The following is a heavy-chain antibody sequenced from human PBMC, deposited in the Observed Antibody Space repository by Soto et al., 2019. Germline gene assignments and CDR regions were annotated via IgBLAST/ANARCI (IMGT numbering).Heavy chain of an antibody. V-gene: IGHV3-23*01. J-gene: IGHJ4*02. Sequence: PGGSLRLSCTASGFTFSNYAMSWVRQAPGKGLEWVSTFSSGGGGTYYADSVKGRFTISRDNSKNTLSLKMNSLRAEDTAVFYCTKANRYCSGANCFTFDYWGLGTLVTVS. CDR2: FSSGGGGT. CDR1: GFTFSNYA. CDR3: TKANRYCSGANCFTFDY. D-gene: IGHD2-15*01.